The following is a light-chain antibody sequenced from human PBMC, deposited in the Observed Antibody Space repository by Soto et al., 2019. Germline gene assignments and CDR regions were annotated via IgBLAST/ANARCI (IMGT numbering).Light chain of an antibody. CDR3: AAWDDSLNGLYV. CDR2: SNN. Sequence: QSVLTQPPSASGTPGQRVTISCSGTSSNIGSNTENWYQQLPGTAPKLLIYSNNQRPPGVPDRFSGSTSGTSASLAISGLQSEDEADYYCAAWDDSLNGLYVFGTGTKVTVL. V-gene: IGLV1-44*01. CDR1: SSNIGSNT. J-gene: IGLJ1*01.